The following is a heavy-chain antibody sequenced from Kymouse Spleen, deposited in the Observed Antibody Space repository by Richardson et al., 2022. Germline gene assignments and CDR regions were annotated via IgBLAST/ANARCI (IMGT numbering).Heavy chain of an antibody. V-gene: IGHV3-33*01. CDR3: ARVDYYGSGSYYRDYYYYGMDV. Sequence: QVQLVESGGGVVQPGRSLRLSCAASGFTFSSYGMHWVRQAPGKGLEWVAVIWYDGSNKYYADSVKGRFTISRDNSKNTLYLQMNSLRAEDTAVYYCARVDYYGSGSYYRDYYYYGMDVWGQGTTVTVSS. CDR2: IWYDGSNK. D-gene: IGHD3-10*01. CDR1: GFTFSSYG. J-gene: IGHJ6*02.